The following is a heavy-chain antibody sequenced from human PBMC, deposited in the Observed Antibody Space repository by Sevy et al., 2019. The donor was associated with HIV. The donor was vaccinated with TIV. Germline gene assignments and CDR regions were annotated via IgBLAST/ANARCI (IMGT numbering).Heavy chain of an antibody. J-gene: IGHJ6*03. D-gene: IGHD3-10*01. V-gene: IGHV3-23*01. CDR1: GFTFRSCA. Sequence: GGSLRLSCVASGFTFRSCAMNWVRQAPGKGLEWVSSCSGSGDDTYYAASVKGRFTISRDNSKNTLYLQMNSLRAEDTAVYYCAKGNHGELSFYFYYHIDVWGKGTTVTVSS. CDR3: AKGNHGELSFYFYYHIDV. CDR2: CSGSGDDT.